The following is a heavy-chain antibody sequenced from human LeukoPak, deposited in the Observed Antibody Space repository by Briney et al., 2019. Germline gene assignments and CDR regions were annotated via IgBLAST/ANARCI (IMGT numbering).Heavy chain of an antibody. V-gene: IGHV4-39*01. Sequence: SETLSLTCTASGGSISSSSYYWGWIRQPPGKGLEWIGSIYYSGSTYYNPSLKSRVTISVDTSKNQFSLKLSSVTAADTAVYYCARPYYYGSGTDYWGQGTLVTVSS. CDR2: IYYSGST. CDR1: GGSISSSSYY. J-gene: IGHJ4*02. CDR3: ARPYYYGSGTDY. D-gene: IGHD3-10*01.